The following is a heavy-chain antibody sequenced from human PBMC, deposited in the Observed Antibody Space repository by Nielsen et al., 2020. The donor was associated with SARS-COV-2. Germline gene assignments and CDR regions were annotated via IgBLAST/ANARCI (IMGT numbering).Heavy chain of an antibody. D-gene: IGHD4-11*01. CDR2: IIPIFGTA. V-gene: IGHV1-69*13. J-gene: IGHJ2*01. Sequence: SVKVSCKASGGTFSSYAISWVRQAPGQGLEWMGGIIPIFGTANYAQKFQGRVTITADESTSTVYMELSSLRSEDTAVYYCARDLGSANDYSNYVSWYFDLWGRGTLVTVSS. CDR1: GGTFSSYA. CDR3: ARDLGSANDYSNYVSWYFDL.